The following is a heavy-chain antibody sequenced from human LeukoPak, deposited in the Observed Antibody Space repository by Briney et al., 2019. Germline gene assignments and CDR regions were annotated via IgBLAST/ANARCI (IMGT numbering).Heavy chain of an antibody. CDR3: ARDLAMVRGARYRHYNWFDP. D-gene: IGHD3-10*01. Sequence: ASVKVSCKASGGAFSSYALIWVRQAPGQGLEWMGGIIPTFGTAAYAQKFQGRVTISADESRSTAYVELSSMTSEDTEVYYCARDLAMVRGARYRHYNWFDPWGQGTLVTVSS. V-gene: IGHV1-69*13. J-gene: IGHJ5*02. CDR2: IIPTFGTA. CDR1: GGAFSSYA.